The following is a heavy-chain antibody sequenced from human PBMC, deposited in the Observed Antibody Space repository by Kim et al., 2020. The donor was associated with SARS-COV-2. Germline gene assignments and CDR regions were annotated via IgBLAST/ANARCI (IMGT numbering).Heavy chain of an antibody. CDR3: ARNEDY. J-gene: IGHJ4*02. CDR1: GYTFTSSA. V-gene: IGHV1-3*01. Sequence: ASVKVSCKASGYTFTSSAFHWVRQAPGQRLEWMGWIDADNGNTKYSQKFQGRVTITRDTSARTAYMELSSLRSEDTAVYYCARNEDYWGQGTLVTVSS. CDR2: IDADNGNT.